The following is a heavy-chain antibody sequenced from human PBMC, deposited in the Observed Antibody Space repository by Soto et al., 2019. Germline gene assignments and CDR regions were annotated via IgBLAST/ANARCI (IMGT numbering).Heavy chain of an antibody. J-gene: IGHJ6*02. Sequence: QVQLVQSGPEVKKPGSSVKVSCKASGGTFSSYAISWVRQAPGQGLEWMGGVIPIFGTAYYAQKFQGRVTITADESTSTGYVELSSLRSEDTAVYYCARAVAGGNWLLERYYYYGMDVWGQGTTVTVFS. CDR3: ARAVAGGNWLLERYYYYGMDV. D-gene: IGHD6-19*01. V-gene: IGHV1-69*01. CDR2: VIPIFGTA. CDR1: GGTFSSYA.